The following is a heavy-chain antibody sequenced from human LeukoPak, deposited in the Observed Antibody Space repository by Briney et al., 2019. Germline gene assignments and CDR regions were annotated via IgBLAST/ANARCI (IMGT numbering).Heavy chain of an antibody. V-gene: IGHV1-2*02. J-gene: IGHJ5*02. CDR1: GYTFTGYY. CDR2: INPNSGGT. Sequence: ASVKVSCKASGYTFTGYYMHWVRQAPGQGLGWMGWINPNSGGTNYAQKFQGRVTMTRDTSISTAYMELSRLRSDDTAVYYCARDYPYGSGSYYFDPWGQGTLVTVSS. CDR3: ARDYPYGSGSYYFDP. D-gene: IGHD3-10*01.